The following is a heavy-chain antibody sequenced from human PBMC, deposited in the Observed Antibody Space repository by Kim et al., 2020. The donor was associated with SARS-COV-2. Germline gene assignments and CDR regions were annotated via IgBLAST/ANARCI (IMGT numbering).Heavy chain of an antibody. V-gene: IGHV1-69*13. Sequence: SVKVSCKASGGTFSSYAISWVRQAPGQGLEWMGGIIPIFGTANYAQKFQGRVTITADESTSTAYMELSSLRSEDTAVYYCSNTFGDAYYYYYGMDVWGQGTTVTVSS. J-gene: IGHJ6*02. CDR1: GGTFSSYA. D-gene: IGHD3-10*01. CDR2: IIPIFGTA. CDR3: SNTFGDAYYYYYGMDV.